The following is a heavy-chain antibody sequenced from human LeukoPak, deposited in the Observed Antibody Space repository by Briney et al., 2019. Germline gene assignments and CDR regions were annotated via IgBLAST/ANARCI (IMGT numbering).Heavy chain of an antibody. CDR3: ARHQTRYCSSTSCWTFDY. Sequence: PSETLSLTCTVSGVSISSSSYYWGWIRQPPGKGLEWIGSIYYSGSTYYNPSLKSRVTISVDTSKNQFSLKLSSVTAADTAVYYCARHQTRYCSSTSCWTFDYWGQGTLVTVSS. D-gene: IGHD2-2*01. CDR1: GVSISSSSYY. V-gene: IGHV4-39*01. J-gene: IGHJ4*02. CDR2: IYYSGST.